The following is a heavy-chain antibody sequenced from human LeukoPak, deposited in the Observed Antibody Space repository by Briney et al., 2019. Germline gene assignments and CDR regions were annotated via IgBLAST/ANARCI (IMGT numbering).Heavy chain of an antibody. CDR1: GGSISSSSYY. V-gene: IGHV4-39*01. CDR2: IYYSGST. D-gene: IGHD5-18*01. CDR3: ARMGDTAIY. J-gene: IGHJ4*02. Sequence: SETLSLTCTVSGGSISSSSYYWGWIRQPPGKGLEWIGGIYYSGSTYYNPSLKSRVTISVDTSKNQFPLKLSSVTAVDTAVYYCARMGDTAIYWGQGTLVAVSS.